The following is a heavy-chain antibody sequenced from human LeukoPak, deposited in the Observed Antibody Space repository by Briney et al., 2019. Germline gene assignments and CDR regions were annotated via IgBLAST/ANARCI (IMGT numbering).Heavy chain of an antibody. D-gene: IGHD2-2*02. J-gene: IGHJ4*02. V-gene: IGHV1-69*04. CDR1: GGTFSSYA. CDR3: ASPYCSSTSCYNYFDY. CDR2: IIPILGIA. Sequence: SVKVSCKASGGTFSSYAVSWVRQAPGQGLEWMGKIIPILGIANYAQKFQGRVTITADKSTSTAYMELGSLRSEDTAVYYCASPYCSSTSCYNYFDYWGQGTLVTVSS.